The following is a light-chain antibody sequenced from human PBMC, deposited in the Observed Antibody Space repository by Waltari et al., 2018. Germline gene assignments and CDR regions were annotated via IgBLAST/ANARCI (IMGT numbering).Light chain of an antibody. CDR2: QDI. CDR3: QTWDSTTVV. V-gene: IGLV3-1*01. J-gene: IGLJ2*01. Sequence: YQLTQPPSLSVSAAQTASITCSGAKLGAKYACWSQQKPGQSPVLVIYQDIRRPSGIPERFSGSNSGNTATLTISGTQAIDEADYYCQTWDSTTVVFGGGTKLTVL. CDR1: KLGAKY.